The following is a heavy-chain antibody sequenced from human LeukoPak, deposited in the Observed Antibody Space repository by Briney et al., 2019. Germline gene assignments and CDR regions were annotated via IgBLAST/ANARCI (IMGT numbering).Heavy chain of an antibody. CDR3: ARARQYCSSTSCYWEYYFDY. D-gene: IGHD2-2*01. Sequence: ASVKVSCKASGYTFTGYYMHWVRQAPGQGLEWMGWINPNSGGTNYAQKFQGRVTMTRDTSISTAYMELSRLRSDDTAVYYCARARQYCSSTSCYWEYYFDYWGQGTLVTVSS. J-gene: IGHJ4*02. V-gene: IGHV1-2*02. CDR2: INPNSGGT. CDR1: GYTFTGYY.